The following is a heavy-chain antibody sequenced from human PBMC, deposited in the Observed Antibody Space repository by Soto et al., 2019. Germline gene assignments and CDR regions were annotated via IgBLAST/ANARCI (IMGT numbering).Heavy chain of an antibody. Sequence: SETLSLTCTVSGASIRGHYWSWIRQPPGKGPEWIGYVYDSGATNYDPFLVSRVTMSVDTSKNQFSLKLSSVTAADTAVYYCARHSNEYRKSLDYWGQGTLVTVSS. CDR2: VYDSGAT. D-gene: IGHD1-1*01. CDR3: ARHSNEYRKSLDY. CDR1: GASIRGHY. J-gene: IGHJ4*02. V-gene: IGHV4-59*08.